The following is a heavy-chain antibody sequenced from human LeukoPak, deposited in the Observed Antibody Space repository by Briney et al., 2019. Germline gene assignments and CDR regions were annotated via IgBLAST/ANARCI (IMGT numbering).Heavy chain of an antibody. Sequence: GGSLRLSCAASGFTFSSYQMNWVRQAPGKGLEWVANIRQDGSEQYYVDSVKGRFTISRDNAKNSLYLQMNSLRVDDTAVYYCARGFEASPNWFDPWGQGTLVTVSS. CDR3: ARGFEASPNWFDP. CDR1: GFTFSSYQ. J-gene: IGHJ5*02. V-gene: IGHV3-7*01. CDR2: IRQDGSEQ.